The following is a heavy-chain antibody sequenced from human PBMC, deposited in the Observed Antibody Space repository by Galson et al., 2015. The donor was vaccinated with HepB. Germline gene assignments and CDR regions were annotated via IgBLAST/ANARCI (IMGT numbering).Heavy chain of an antibody. CDR3: AREVYCSSTSCYTYYFDY. V-gene: IGHV1-69*04. D-gene: IGHD2-2*02. CDR1: GGTFSSYA. CDR2: IIPILGIA. J-gene: IGHJ4*02. Sequence: SVKVSCKASGGTFSSYAISWVRQAPGQGLEWMGRIIPILGIANYAQKFQGRVTITADKSTSTAYMELSSLRSEDTAVYYCAREVYCSSTSCYTYYFDYWGQGTLVTVSS.